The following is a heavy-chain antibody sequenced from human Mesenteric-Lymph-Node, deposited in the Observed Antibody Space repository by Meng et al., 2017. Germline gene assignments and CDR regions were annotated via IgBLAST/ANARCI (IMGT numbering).Heavy chain of an antibody. J-gene: IGHJ4*02. CDR3: ARDLGDGIWSGYRY. CDR1: GFPFSIYA. V-gene: IGHV3-33*01. CDR2: IWHDGSNK. Sequence: VEVGRSVGGLCQPGGSLRLSCVASGFPFSIYAMNWVRQSPGKVLEWVSMIWHDGSNKYYADSVRGRFTISRDNSENTLYLQMNSLRAEDTAVYYCARDLGDGIWSGYRYWGQGALVTVSS. D-gene: IGHD3-3*01.